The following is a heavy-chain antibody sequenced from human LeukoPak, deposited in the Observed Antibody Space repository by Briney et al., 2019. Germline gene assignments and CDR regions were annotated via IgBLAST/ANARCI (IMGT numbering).Heavy chain of an antibody. V-gene: IGHV2-70*11. J-gene: IGHJ4*02. CDR1: GFSLSTSGMC. CDR3: ARSLFHSGSYWIDY. Sequence: SGPTLVNPTQSLTLTCTLSGFSLSTSGMCVSWIRQPPGKALEWLARIDWDDDKYYSTSLKTRLTISKDTSKTHVVLTMTSMDPVDTGTYYCARSLFHSGSYWIDYWGQGTLVTVSS. D-gene: IGHD1-26*01. CDR2: IDWDDDK.